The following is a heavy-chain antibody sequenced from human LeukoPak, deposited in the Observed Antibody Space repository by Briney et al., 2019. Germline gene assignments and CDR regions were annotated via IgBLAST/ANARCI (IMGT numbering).Heavy chain of an antibody. CDR1: GGSISSYY. V-gene: IGHV4-59*01. CDR2: IYYSGTT. Sequence: ASETLSLTCTVSGGSISSYYWNWIRQPPGKGLEWIGYIYYSGTTNYTPSLKSRVTISVDTSKNQFSLKLSSVTAADTALYYCARDSRDGYNYRFDYWGPGTLVTVSS. D-gene: IGHD5-24*01. J-gene: IGHJ4*02. CDR3: ARDSRDGYNYRFDY.